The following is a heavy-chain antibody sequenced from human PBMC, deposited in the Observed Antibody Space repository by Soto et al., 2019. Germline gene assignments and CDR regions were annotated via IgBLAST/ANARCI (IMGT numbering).Heavy chain of an antibody. CDR1: GVPISSTSYN. Sequence: SETLSLTCNVSGVPISSTSYNWSWILQPPGKGLEWLGALVYSGTAHYTPSLKSRINLSADPSKNQVCLTLTSVTAADTVGSNCARQGSYWGQGALGT. CDR3: ARQGSY. V-gene: IGHV4-39*01. CDR2: LVYSGTA. J-gene: IGHJ4*02.